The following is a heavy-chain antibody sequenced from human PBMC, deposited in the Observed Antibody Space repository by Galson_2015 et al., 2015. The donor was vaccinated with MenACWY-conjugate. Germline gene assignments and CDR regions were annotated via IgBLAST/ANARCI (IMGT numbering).Heavy chain of an antibody. D-gene: IGHD2-15*01. CDR3: ARLRFCTGGNCDPTVDL. CDR2: ISTYNGDT. Sequence: VKVSCKASGYTFTSYGISWVRQAPGQGLEWMGWISTYNGDTNYAQRLQGRVTMTTDTSTSTAYLEMRSLRSDDTAVYYCARLRFCTGGNCDPTVDLWGQGTLVIVSS. V-gene: IGHV1-18*01. J-gene: IGHJ5*02. CDR1: GYTFTSYG.